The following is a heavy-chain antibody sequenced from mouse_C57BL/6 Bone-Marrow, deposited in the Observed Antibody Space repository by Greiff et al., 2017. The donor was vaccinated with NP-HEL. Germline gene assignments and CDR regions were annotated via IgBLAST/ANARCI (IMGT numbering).Heavy chain of an antibody. V-gene: IGHV1-64*01. CDR1: GYTFTSYW. D-gene: IGHD2-12*01. CDR2: IHPNSGST. Sequence: QVQLQQPGAELVKPGASVKLSCKASGYTFTSYWMHWVKQRPGQGLEWIGMIHPNSGSTNYNEKFKSKATLTVDKSSSTAYMQLSSLTSEDSAVYYCARSGPTIVYFDYWGKGTTLTVSS. J-gene: IGHJ2*01. CDR3: ARSGPTIVYFDY.